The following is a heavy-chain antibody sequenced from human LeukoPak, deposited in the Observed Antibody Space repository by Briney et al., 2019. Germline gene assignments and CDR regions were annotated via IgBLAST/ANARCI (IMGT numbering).Heavy chain of an antibody. CDR2: INHSRST. CDR3: ARASHDYGDYSHFDY. J-gene: IGHJ4*02. Sequence: EPSETLSLTCAVYGGSFSGYYWNWIRQPPGKGLEWIGEINHSRSTNYHPSLKTRVTISVDKSKNQFSLKLSSVTAADTAVYYCARASHDYGDYSHFDYWGQGTLVTVSS. CDR1: GGSFSGYY. V-gene: IGHV4-34*01. D-gene: IGHD4-17*01.